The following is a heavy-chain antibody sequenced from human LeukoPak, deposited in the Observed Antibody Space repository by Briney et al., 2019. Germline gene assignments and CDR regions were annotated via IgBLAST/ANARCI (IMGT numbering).Heavy chain of an antibody. Sequence: SETLSLTCTVSGGSISSSSYYWGWIRQPPGKGLEWIGSIYYSGSTYYNPSLKSRVTISVDTSKNQFSLKLSSVTAADTAVYYCARDRTAGASRPFDYWGQGTLVTVSS. CDR3: ARDRTAGASRPFDY. J-gene: IGHJ4*02. CDR2: IYYSGST. V-gene: IGHV4-39*07. D-gene: IGHD6-6*01. CDR1: GGSISSSSYY.